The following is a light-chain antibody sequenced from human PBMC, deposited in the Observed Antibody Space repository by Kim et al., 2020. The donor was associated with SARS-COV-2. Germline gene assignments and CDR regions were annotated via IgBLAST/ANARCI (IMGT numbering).Light chain of an antibody. Sequence: GQSITISCTGTSSDVGGYNYVCWYQHHPGKAPKLMIYDVSNRPSGVSNRFSGSKSGNTASLTISGLQAEDEADYYCSSYTSSSTVVFGGGTKVTVL. J-gene: IGLJ2*01. V-gene: IGLV2-14*03. CDR3: SSYTSSSTVV. CDR1: SSDVGGYNY. CDR2: DVS.